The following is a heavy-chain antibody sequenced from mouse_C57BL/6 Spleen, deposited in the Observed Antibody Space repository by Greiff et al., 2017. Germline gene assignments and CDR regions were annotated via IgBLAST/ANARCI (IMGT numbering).Heavy chain of an antibody. Sequence: VQLQQSGAELVKPGASVKLSCTASGFNIKDYYMHWVKQRTEPGLEWIGRIDPEDGETKYAPKFQGKATITADTSSNTAYLQRSSLTSEDTAVYYGARSSHYYGSSNYYFDYWGQGTTLTVSS. D-gene: IGHD1-1*01. V-gene: IGHV14-2*01. CDR3: ARSSHYYGSSNYYFDY. J-gene: IGHJ2*01. CDR1: GFNIKDYY. CDR2: IDPEDGET.